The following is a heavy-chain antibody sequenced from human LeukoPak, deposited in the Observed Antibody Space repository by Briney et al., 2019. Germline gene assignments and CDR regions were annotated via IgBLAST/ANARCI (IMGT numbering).Heavy chain of an antibody. CDR3: ARDKLELTRSWFDL. J-gene: IGHJ5*02. V-gene: IGHV1-2*02. CDR2: INPNSGGT. CDR1: GYTFACYY. D-gene: IGHD1-7*01. Sequence: GASVKVSCKASGYTFACYYMHWVRQAPGQGLEWMGWINPNSGGTNYAQKFQGRVTMTRDTSISTAYMELSRLRSDDTAVYYCARDKLELTRSWFDLWGQGTLVTVSS.